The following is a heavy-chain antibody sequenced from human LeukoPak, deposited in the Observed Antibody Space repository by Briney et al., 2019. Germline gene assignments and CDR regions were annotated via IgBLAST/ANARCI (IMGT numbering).Heavy chain of an antibody. CDR3: ARGFTYDFWSGNWFDP. D-gene: IGHD3-3*01. J-gene: IGHJ5*02. CDR2: MNPNSGNT. CDR1: GYTSTSYD. Sequence: ASVKVSCKASGYTSTSYDINWVRQATGQGLEWMGWMNPNSGNTGYAQKFQGRVTMTRNTSISTAYMELSSLRSEDTAVYYCARGFTYDFWSGNWFDPWGQGTLVTVSS. V-gene: IGHV1-8*01.